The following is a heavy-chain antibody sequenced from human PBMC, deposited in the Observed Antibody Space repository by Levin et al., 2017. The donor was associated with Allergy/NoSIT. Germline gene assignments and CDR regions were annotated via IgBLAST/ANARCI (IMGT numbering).Heavy chain of an antibody. CDR3: ARLRCGGDCWNQRRYYFDY. CDR2: LYPGDSDT. D-gene: IGHD2-21*02. V-gene: IGHV5-51*01. CDR1: GYSFTSYW. Sequence: KVSCKGSGYSFTSYWIGWVRQMPGKGLEWMGILYPGDSDTRYSPSFQGQVTISADKSISTAYLQWSSLKASDTAMYYCARLRCGGDCWNQRRYYFDYWGQGTLVTVSS. J-gene: IGHJ4*02.